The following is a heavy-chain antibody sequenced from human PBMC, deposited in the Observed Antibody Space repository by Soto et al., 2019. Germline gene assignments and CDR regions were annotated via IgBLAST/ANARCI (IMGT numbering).Heavy chain of an antibody. J-gene: IGHJ5*01. CDR2: ISYDGSNK. Sequence: PGGSLRLSCAASGFTFSSYGMHWVRQAPGKGLEWVAVISYDGSNKYYADSVKGRFTISRDNSKNTLYLQMNSLRAEDTAVYYCAKDHSVFGCCFGYWRHRTLVTVPS. CDR1: GFTFSSYG. CDR3: AKDHSVFGCCFGY. D-gene: IGHD3-16*01. V-gene: IGHV3-30*18.